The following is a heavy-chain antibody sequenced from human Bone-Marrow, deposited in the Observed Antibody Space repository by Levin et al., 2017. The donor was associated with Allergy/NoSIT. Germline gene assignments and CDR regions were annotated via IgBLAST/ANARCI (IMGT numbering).Heavy chain of an antibody. CDR3: ARNGYDFWSGYYTNYYYYMDV. V-gene: IGHV3-7*01. CDR1: GFTFSSYW. CDR2: IKQDGSDK. Sequence: GGSLRLSCAASGFTFSSYWMSWVRQAPGKGLEWVANIKQDGSDKYYVDSVKGRFTISRDNAKNSLYLQMNSLRAEDTAVYYCARNGYDFWSGYYTNYYYYMDVWGKGTTVTVSS. J-gene: IGHJ6*03. D-gene: IGHD3-3*01.